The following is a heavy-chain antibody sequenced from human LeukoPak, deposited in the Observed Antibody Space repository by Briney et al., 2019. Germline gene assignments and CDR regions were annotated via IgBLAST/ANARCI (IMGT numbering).Heavy chain of an antibody. J-gene: IGHJ4*02. CDR1: GFTFSSYA. CDR3: ARAGYGSGSYYFDY. Sequence: GGSLRLSCAASGFTFSSYAMSWVRQAPGKGLEWVSSISSSSSYIYYADSVKGRFTISRDNAKNSLYLQMNSLRAEDTAVYYCARAGYGSGSYYFDYWGQGTLVTVSS. V-gene: IGHV3-21*01. CDR2: ISSSSSYI. D-gene: IGHD3-10*01.